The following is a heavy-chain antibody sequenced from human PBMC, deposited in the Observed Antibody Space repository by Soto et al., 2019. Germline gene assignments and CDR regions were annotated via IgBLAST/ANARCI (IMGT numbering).Heavy chain of an antibody. V-gene: IGHV3-48*03. CDR3: VRDLHEPLATDALRVAN. CDR1: GFTFSSYE. D-gene: IGHD2-8*02. CDR2: ISSTGSGT. J-gene: IGHJ4*02. Sequence: GGSLRLSCAASGFTFSSYEMHWVRQAPGKGLEWISYISSTGSGTLYADSVRGRFTMSRDNTKNSVSLQMSSLRAEDTAVYYCVRDLHEPLATDALRVANWGQGTQVTVSS.